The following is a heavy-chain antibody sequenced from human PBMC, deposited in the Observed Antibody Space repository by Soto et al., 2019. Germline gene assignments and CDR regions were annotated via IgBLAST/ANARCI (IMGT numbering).Heavy chain of an antibody. CDR3: AREGSSIANWFDP. D-gene: IGHD2-2*01. Sequence: GASVKVSCKASGGTFSSYAISWVRQAPGQGLEWMGGIIPIFGTANYAQKFQGRVTITADESTSTAYMELSSLRSEDTAVYYCAREGSSIANWFDPWGQGTLVTVSS. CDR1: GGTFSSYA. J-gene: IGHJ5*02. V-gene: IGHV1-69*13. CDR2: IIPIFGTA.